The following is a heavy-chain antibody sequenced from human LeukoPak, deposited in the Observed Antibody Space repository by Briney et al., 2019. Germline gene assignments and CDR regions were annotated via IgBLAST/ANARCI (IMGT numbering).Heavy chain of an antibody. CDR1: GFTFSSYS. CDR2: ISYDGSNK. D-gene: IGHD3-9*01. V-gene: IGHV3-30*18. J-gene: IGHJ4*02. Sequence: RGSLRLSCAASGFTFSSYSIHWVRQAPGKGLEWVAVISYDGSNKYYADSVKGRFTISRDNSKNTLYLEMNSLRTEDTAVYYCAKDDAWLRYQYWGQGTLVTVSS. CDR3: AKDDAWLRYQY.